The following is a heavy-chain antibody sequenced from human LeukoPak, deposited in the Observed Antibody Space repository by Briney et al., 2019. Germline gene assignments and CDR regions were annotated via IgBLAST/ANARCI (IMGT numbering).Heavy chain of an antibody. CDR2: IIPIFGTA. J-gene: IGHJ4*02. CDR1: GGTCSSYA. CDR3: ATDLIAVAGNYFDY. V-gene: IGHV1-69*13. D-gene: IGHD6-19*01. Sequence: SVKVSCKASGGTCSSYAISWVRQAPGQGLEWMGGIIPIFGTANYAQKFQGRVTITADESTSTAYMELSSLRSEDTAVYYCATDLIAVAGNYFDYWGQGTLVTVSS.